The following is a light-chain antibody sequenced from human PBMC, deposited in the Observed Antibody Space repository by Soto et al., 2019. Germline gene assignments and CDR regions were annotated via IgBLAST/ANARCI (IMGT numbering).Light chain of an antibody. CDR2: GAS. J-gene: IGKJ1*01. Sequence: DIVMTQSPATLSVAPGERVTFSCRASQGVSRKLAWYQHKPGQAPRLLIYGASTRATGIPARFSGSGSGTEFTLTISSLQSEDLAVYYCQQYKNWLTWTFGQGTKVDIK. CDR3: QQYKNWLTWT. CDR1: QGVSRK. V-gene: IGKV3-15*01.